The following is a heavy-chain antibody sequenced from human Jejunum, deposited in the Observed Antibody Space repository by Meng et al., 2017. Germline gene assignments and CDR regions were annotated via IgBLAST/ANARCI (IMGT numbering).Heavy chain of an antibody. V-gene: IGHV4-4*02. CDR3: AREWSGSYRHFDY. Sequence: QVQLEYSGPGLLKPSGTLSLTCAGSGGSISSSDWWSCVRQPPGKGLEWIGEIHHSGSTNYNPSLKSRVTISVDKSKNQFSLKLNSVTAADTAVYYCAREWSGSYRHFDYWGQGTLVTVSS. CDR1: GGSISSSDW. CDR2: IHHSGST. D-gene: IGHD1-26*01. J-gene: IGHJ4*02.